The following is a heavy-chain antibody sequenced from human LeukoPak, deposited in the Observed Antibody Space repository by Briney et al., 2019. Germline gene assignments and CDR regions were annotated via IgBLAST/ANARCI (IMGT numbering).Heavy chain of an antibody. D-gene: IGHD6-13*01. V-gene: IGHV3-30*01. CDR3: AGSPKYSSSWYEYFQH. CDR2: ISHDGSNK. CDR1: GFTFSSYA. Sequence: GRSLRLSCAATGFTFSSYAMHWVRQAPGKGLEWVAAISHDGSNKYHADPVKGRFTISRDNSKNTVYLQMNSLRAEDTAVYFCAGSPKYSSSWYEYFQHWGQGTLVTVSS. J-gene: IGHJ1*01.